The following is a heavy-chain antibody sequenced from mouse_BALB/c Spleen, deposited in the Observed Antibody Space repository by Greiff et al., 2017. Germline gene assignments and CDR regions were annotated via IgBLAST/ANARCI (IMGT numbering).Heavy chain of an antibody. J-gene: IGHJ4*01. Sequence: VQLQQSRAELAKPGASVKMSCKASGYTFTSYWMHWVKQRPGQGLEWIGYINPSTGYTEYNQKFKDKATLTADKSSSTAYMQLSSLTSEDSAVYYCARSITTAYYYAMDYWGQGTSVTVSS. D-gene: IGHD1-2*01. CDR3: ARSITTAYYYAMDY. CDR1: GYTFTSYW. CDR2: INPSTGYT. V-gene: IGHV1-7*01.